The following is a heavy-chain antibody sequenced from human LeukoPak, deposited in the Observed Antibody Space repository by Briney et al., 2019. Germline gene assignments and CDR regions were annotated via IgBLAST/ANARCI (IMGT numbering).Heavy chain of an antibody. CDR2: ISSSSSYI. J-gene: IGHJ4*02. Sequence: GGSLRLSCAASGFTFSSYSMNWVRQAPGKGLEWVSSISSSSSYIYYADSVKGRFTISRDNAKNSLYLQMNSPRAEDTAVYYCARGHYSSGVDYWGQGTLVTVSS. D-gene: IGHD6-19*01. V-gene: IGHV3-21*01. CDR3: ARGHYSSGVDY. CDR1: GFTFSSYS.